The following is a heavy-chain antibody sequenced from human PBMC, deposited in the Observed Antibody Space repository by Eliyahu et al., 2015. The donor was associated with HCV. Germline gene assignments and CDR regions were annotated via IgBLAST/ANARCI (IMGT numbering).Heavy chain of an antibody. CDR3: ARYGIYDAFDI. V-gene: IGHV4-4*07. CDR1: GGPFSDYH. Sequence: QMQLQESGLGLVKASETLSLTCTVXGGPFSDYHWSWXRQPAGKGLEWIGRIYTSGSTTYNSSLRRRVTMSVDTSKRQFSLNLRSPTAADTAMYYCARYGIYDAFDIWGHGTMVTVSS. J-gene: IGHJ3*02. D-gene: IGHD2/OR15-2a*01. CDR2: IYTSGST.